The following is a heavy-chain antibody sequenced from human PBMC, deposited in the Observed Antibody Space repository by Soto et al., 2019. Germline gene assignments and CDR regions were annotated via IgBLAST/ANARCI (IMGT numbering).Heavy chain of an antibody. CDR2: IWYDGSNK. D-gene: IGHD1-1*01. CDR3: ARDTELDMDV. V-gene: IGHV3-33*01. Sequence: QVQLVESGGGVVQPGRSLRLSCAASGFTFSSYGMHWVRQAPGKGLEWVAVIWYDGSNKYYVDSVKGRFTISRDNSKNTLYLQMNSLRAEDTAVYYCARDTELDMDVWGKGTTVTVSS. J-gene: IGHJ6*03. CDR1: GFTFSSYG.